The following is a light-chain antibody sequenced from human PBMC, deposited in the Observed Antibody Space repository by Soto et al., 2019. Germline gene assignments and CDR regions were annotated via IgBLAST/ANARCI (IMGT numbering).Light chain of an antibody. Sequence: EIVLMQSPGTLSLSPGVRATLSCRASQSVSSSYFAWYEQKPGQAPRPLIYGASSMATGITDRFSGSGSGTYVTLTISRLEPEDFAVYYCQQYGSSPPYTFGQGTKLEIK. CDR3: QQYGSSPPYT. J-gene: IGKJ2*01. CDR1: QSVSSSY. V-gene: IGKV3-20*01. CDR2: GAS.